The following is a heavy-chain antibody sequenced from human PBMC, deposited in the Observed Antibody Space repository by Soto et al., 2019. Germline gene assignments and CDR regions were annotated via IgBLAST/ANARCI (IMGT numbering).Heavy chain of an antibody. CDR2: FSDSGSST. CDR3: PRAPRTYDFPYYFDY. J-gene: IGHJ4*02. CDR1: GFTFSSYA. Sequence: GGSLRLSCAASGFTFSSYAMSWVRQAPGKGLEWVSAFSDSGSSTYYVDSGKGRFTISRDNSKDTLYLQMNSLRAEDTAVYYCPRAPRTYDFPYYFDYWGQGTLVTVSS. V-gene: IGHV3-23*01. D-gene: IGHD3-16*01.